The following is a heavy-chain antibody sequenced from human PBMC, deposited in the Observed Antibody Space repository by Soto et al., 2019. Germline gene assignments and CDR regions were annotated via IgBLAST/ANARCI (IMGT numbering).Heavy chain of an antibody. CDR2: ISDSGDKT. Sequence: GGSLRLSCAASGFTFSSYAMSWVRQAPGKGLEWLSAISDSGDKTYYADSVKGRFTVSRDNSKNTLYLQMNSLRAEDTAVYFCAKDPNDYDSSAYYVDYWGRGTLVTVSS. V-gene: IGHV3-23*01. CDR3: AKDPNDYDSSAYYVDY. CDR1: GFTFSSYA. D-gene: IGHD3-22*01. J-gene: IGHJ4*02.